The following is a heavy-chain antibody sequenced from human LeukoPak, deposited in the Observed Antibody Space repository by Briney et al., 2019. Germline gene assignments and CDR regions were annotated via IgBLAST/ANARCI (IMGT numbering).Heavy chain of an antibody. J-gene: IGHJ4*02. CDR2: INPNSGGT. CDR3: ARGGAARVY. Sequence: ASLKVSCRASGYTVTGYYMHWVRQATGQGLEWMGWINPNSGGTNYAQKFQGRVTMTRDTSISTAYMELSRLRSDDTAVYYCARGGAARVYWGQGTLVTVSS. CDR1: GYTVTGYY. D-gene: IGHD6-6*01. V-gene: IGHV1-2*02.